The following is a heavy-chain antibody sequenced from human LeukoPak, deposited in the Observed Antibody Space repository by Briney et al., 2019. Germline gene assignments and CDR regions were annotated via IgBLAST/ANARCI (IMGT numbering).Heavy chain of an antibody. CDR1: GGSISAYD. CDR2: IYYSGST. CDR3: ARLKCISTTCPSRFVMDV. D-gene: IGHD2-2*01. Sequence: KPSHTLSLTCSVSGGSISAYDWSWIRQPPGKGLEYIGYIYYSGSTNYNPSLKSRVNIPVDTSTDHSSLNLTSVTAADTAVYYWARLKCISTTCPSRFVMDVWGRGTTDNVSS. J-gene: IGHJ6*02. V-gene: IGHV4-59*07.